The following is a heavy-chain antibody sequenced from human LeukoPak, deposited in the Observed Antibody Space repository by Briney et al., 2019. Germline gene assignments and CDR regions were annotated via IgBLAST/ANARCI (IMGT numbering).Heavy chain of an antibody. CDR2: IYYSGST. Sequence: SETLSRTCTVSGGSISSGGYYWSWIRQHPGKGLEWIGYIYYSGSTYYNPSLKSRVTISVDTSKNQFSLKLSSVTAADTAVYYCARVRNRWYYYDSSGYYYDYWGQGTLVTVSS. D-gene: IGHD3-22*01. V-gene: IGHV4-31*03. CDR3: ARVRNRWYYYDSSGYYYDY. J-gene: IGHJ4*02. CDR1: GGSISSGGYY.